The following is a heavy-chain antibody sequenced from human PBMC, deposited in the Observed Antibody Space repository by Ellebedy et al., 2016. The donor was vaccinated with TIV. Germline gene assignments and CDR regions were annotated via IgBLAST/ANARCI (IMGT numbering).Heavy chain of an antibody. CDR1: GGSISSSAYY. J-gene: IGHJ6*03. CDR3: ATPLGNYYYMDV. D-gene: IGHD3-16*01. CDR2: INHSGST. V-gene: IGHV4-39*07. Sequence: SETLSLXXTVSGGSISSSAYYWGWIRQPPGKGLEWIGEINHSGSTNCNPSLKSRVTISVDTSKNQFSLKLSSVTAADTAVYYCATPLGNYYYMDVWGKGTTVTVSS.